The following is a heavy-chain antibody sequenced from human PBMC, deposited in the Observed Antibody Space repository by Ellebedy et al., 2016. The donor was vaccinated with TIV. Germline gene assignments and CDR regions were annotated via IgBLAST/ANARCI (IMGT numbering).Heavy chain of an antibody. CDR3: TTITLYYYDSSGYYSAMGY. D-gene: IGHD3-22*01. CDR2: IYSSGGT. J-gene: IGHJ4*02. V-gene: IGHV3-23*05. CDR1: GFTFDSYA. Sequence: GESLKISCAASGFTFDSYAMSWVRQAPGRGLEWVSTIYSSGGTYYADSVKGRFSISRDNSKNTLYLQMNSLRAEDTAVYYCTTITLYYYDSSGYYSAMGYWGQGTLVTVSS.